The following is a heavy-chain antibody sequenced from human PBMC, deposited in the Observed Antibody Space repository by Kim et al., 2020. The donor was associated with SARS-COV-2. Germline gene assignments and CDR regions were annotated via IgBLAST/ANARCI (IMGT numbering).Heavy chain of an antibody. J-gene: IGHJ4*02. V-gene: IGHV3-53*01. CDR3: ARSYGDYYFDY. CDR2: ST. Sequence: STYSADSVTGRFTISRDNSKNTLYLQMNSLRAEDTAVYYCARSYGDYYFDYWGQGTLVTVSS. D-gene: IGHD4-17*01.